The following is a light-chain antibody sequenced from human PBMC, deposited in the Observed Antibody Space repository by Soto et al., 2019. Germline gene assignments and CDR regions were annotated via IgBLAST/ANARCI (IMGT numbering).Light chain of an antibody. CDR3: QQRSSWPWT. V-gene: IGKV3-11*01. CDR2: DVS. Sequence: EIVLTQAPTTLSFSLGERATLSCRASQTVSSYLAWYQQKPGQAPRLLMYDVSNRATGIPASFSGSGSGTDFTLTITSIEPEDFAVYYCQQRSSWPWTFGQGTKLEIK. CDR1: QTVSSY. J-gene: IGKJ1*01.